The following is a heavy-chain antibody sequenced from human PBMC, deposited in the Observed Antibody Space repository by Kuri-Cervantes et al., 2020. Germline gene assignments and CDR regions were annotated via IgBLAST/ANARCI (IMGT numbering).Heavy chain of an antibody. CDR1: GGSISSSSYY. Sequence: LSLTCTVSGGSISSSSYYWGWIRQAPGKGLEWVSYISSSGSTIYYADSVKGRFTISRDNAKNSLYLQMNSLRAEDTAVYYCATDRGYSSGWYYFDYWGQGTLVTVSS. CDR3: ATDRGYSSGWYYFDY. D-gene: IGHD6-19*01. J-gene: IGHJ4*02. CDR2: ISSSGSTI. V-gene: IGHV3-11*01.